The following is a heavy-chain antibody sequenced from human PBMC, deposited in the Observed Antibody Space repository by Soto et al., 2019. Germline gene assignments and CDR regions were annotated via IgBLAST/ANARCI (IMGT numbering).Heavy chain of an antibody. CDR2: IYCNDDK. J-gene: IGHJ5*02. D-gene: IGHD6-19*01. CDR3: AKSGSSGWYGWFDP. V-gene: IGHV2-5*01. CDR1: GFSLRTSGVG. Sequence: QITLKESGPTLVKPTQTLTLTCIFSGFSLRTSGVGVGWIRQPPGKALEWLGFIYCNDDKRYSPSLKSRLTITKDTSKNQVVLTMTTMDPVDTATYYCAKSGSSGWYGWFDPWGQGTLVTVSS.